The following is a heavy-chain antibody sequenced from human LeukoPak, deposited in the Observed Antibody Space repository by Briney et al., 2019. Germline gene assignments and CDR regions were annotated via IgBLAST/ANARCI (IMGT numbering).Heavy chain of an antibody. CDR1: GYTFTSYY. CDR3: ARDFGIEVVPAATPGIAAEGDWFDP. CDR2: INPSGGST. D-gene: IGHD2-2*02. V-gene: IGHV1-46*01. Sequence: ASVKVSCKASGYTFTSYYMHWVRQAPGQGLEWMGIINPSGGSTSYARKFQGRVTMTRDTSTSTVYMELSSLRSEDTAVYYCARDFGIEVVPAATPGIAAEGDWFDPWGQGTLVTVSS. J-gene: IGHJ5*02.